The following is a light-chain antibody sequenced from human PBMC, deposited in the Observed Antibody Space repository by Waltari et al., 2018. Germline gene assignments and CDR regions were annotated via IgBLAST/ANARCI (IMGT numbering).Light chain of an antibody. V-gene: IGKV3-20*01. Sequence: EIVLTQSPVTLSLSPEERATLSCRASESITTNFIAWYQQKPGQAPRLLIHGASIRATGISDFFSGSGSGTDFTLTISRLEPEDFAVYYCQHYGRSAITFGQGTRLDIK. J-gene: IGKJ5*01. CDR2: GAS. CDR1: ESITTNF. CDR3: QHYGRSAIT.